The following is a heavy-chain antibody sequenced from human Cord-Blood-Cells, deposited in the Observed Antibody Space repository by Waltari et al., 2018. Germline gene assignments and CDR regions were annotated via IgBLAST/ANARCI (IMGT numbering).Heavy chain of an antibody. CDR1: GFTVSSHY. CDR2: IYSGGST. CDR3: ARGTDSGSYYNAFDI. V-gene: IGHV3-53*01. D-gene: IGHD1-26*01. Sequence: EVQLVESGGGLIQPGGSLRLSCAASGFTVSSHYISWVRQAPGKGLEWVSVIYSGGSTYYADSVKGRFTISRDNSKNTLYLQMNSLRAEDTAVYYCARGTDSGSYYNAFDIWGQGTMVTVSS. J-gene: IGHJ3*02.